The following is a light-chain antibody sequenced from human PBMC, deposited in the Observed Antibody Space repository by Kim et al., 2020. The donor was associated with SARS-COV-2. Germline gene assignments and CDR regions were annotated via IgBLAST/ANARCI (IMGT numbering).Light chain of an antibody. J-gene: IGLJ3*02. CDR2: VNSDGSH. Sequence: ASVKLTCTPSSGHSSYAIAWHQQQPEKGPRYLMKVNSDGSHSKGDGIPDRFSGSSSGAERYLTISSLQSEDEADYYCQTWGSGIRVFGGGTKVTVL. CDR1: SGHSSYA. V-gene: IGLV4-69*01. CDR3: QTWGSGIRV.